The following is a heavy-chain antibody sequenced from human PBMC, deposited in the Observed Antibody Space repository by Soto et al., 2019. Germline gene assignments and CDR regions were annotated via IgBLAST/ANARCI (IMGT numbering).Heavy chain of an antibody. V-gene: IGHV4-59*01. J-gene: IGHJ6*02. D-gene: IGHD2-2*01. CDR2: IYYSGST. Sequence: PSETLSLTCSVSGGSIXSYYWSWIRQPPGKGLEWIGYIYYSGSTNYNPSLKSRVTISVDTSKNQFSLKLSSVTAADTAVYYRAGDIVVVPAAAGGYYYYGMDVWGQGTTVTVSS. CDR3: AGDIVVVPAAAGGYYYYGMDV. CDR1: GGSIXSYY.